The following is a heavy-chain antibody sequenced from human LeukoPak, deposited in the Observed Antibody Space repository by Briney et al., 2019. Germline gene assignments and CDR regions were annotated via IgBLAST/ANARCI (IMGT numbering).Heavy chain of an antibody. D-gene: IGHD3-3*01. CDR2: FDPEDGET. J-gene: IGHJ5*02. Sequence: ASVKVSCKASGYTLTELSMHWVRQAPGKGLEWMGGFDPEDGETIYAQKFQGRVTMTEDTSTDTAYMELSSLRSEDTAVYYCATDRSGYYQHNWFDPWGQGTLVTVSS. CDR3: ATDRSGYYQHNWFDP. CDR1: GYTLTELS. V-gene: IGHV1-24*01.